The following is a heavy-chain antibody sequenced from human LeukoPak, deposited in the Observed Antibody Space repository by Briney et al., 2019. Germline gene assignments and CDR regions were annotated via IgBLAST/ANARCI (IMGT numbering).Heavy chain of an antibody. CDR2: INHSGST. CDR1: GGSFSGYY. V-gene: IGHV4-34*01. J-gene: IGHJ4*02. D-gene: IGHD3-9*01. Sequence: PSETLSLTCAVYGGSFSGYYWSWIRQPPGKGLEWIGEINHSGSTNYNPSLKSQVTISVDTSKNQFSLKLSSVTAADTAVYYCASSRYFDWLPDYWGQGTLVTVSS. CDR3: ASSRYFDWLPDY.